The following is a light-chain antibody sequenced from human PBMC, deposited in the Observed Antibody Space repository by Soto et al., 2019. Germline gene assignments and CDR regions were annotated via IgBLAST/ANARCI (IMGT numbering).Light chain of an antibody. CDR3: QESHTSGT. CDR2: GAS. V-gene: IGKV1-39*01. J-gene: IGKJ2*01. CDR1: QSISRY. Sequence: DIQMTQSPSSLSASVGDRVTITCRASQSISRYLSWYQQKLGKAPNLLIYGASSLQSGVPSRFSGRGSGTDFTLTISSLLPEDFATYFCQESHTSGTFGQGTKIEI.